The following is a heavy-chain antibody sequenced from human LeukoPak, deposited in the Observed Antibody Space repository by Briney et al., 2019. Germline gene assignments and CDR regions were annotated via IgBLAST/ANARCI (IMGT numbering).Heavy chain of an antibody. V-gene: IGHV1-69*06. J-gene: IGHJ4*02. CDR2: IIPIFGTA. CDR3: ATDPMTPLGG. CDR1: GGTFSSYA. Sequence: GASVKVSCKASGGTFSSYAISWVRQAPGQGLEWMGGIIPIFGTAIYAQKFQGRVTMTEDTSTDTAYMELSSLRSEDTAVYYCATDPMTPLGGWGQGTLVTVSS.